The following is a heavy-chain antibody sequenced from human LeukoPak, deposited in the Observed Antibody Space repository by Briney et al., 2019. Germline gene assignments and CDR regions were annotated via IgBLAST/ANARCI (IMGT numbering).Heavy chain of an antibody. CDR3: ARGSGSHFNAFDI. V-gene: IGHV4-30-2*01. Sequence: SQTLSLTCSVSGGSISSGAYSWSWIRQPPGKGLEWIGYIYHSGATYYNPSLRSRVAMSVDRSTNQFSLKLSSVTAADTAVYYCARGSGSHFNAFDIWGQGTMVTVSS. CDR1: GGSISSGAYS. D-gene: IGHD3-22*01. J-gene: IGHJ3*02. CDR2: IYHSGAT.